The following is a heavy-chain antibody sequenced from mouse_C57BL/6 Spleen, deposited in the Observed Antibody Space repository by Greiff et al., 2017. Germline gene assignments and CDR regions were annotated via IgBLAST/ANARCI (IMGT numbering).Heavy chain of an antibody. CDR2: IDPETGGT. J-gene: IGHJ2*01. CDR3: TRSSYYGNYNY. V-gene: IGHV1-15*01. CDR1: GYTFTDYE. D-gene: IGHD2-10*01. Sequence: QVQLQQSGAELVRPGASVTLSCKASGYTFTDYEMHWVKQTPVHGLEWIGAIDPETGGTAYNQKFKCKAILTADKSSSTAYMELRSLTSEDAAVYYCTRSSYYGNYNYWGQGTTLTVSA.